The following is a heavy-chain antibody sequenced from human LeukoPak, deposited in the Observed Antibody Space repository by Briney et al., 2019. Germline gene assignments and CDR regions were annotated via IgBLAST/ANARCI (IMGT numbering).Heavy chain of an antibody. D-gene: IGHD5-12*01. CDR3: ARGSGYVNTGEMDC. Sequence: GGSLRLSCAASGFTFSTYDMHWVRQATGKGLEWVSAIGTAGDTYYLGSGKGRFTISRENAKSSLYLQMNSLRAGDTAVYYCARGSGYVNTGEMDCWGQGTLVTVSS. J-gene: IGHJ4*02. V-gene: IGHV3-13*04. CDR1: GFTFSTYD. CDR2: IGTAGDT.